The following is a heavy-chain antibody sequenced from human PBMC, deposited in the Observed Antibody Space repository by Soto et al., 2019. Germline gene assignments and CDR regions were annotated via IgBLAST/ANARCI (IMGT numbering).Heavy chain of an antibody. CDR1: GFTFSSYG. D-gene: IGHD5-18*01. V-gene: IGHV3-30*18. CDR3: AKDLGWIQLWSPRGYYYGMDV. Sequence: QVQLVESGGGVVQPGRSPRLSCAASGFTFSSYGMHWVRQAPGKGLEWVAVISYDGSNKYYADSVKGRFTISRDNSKNTLYLQMNSLRAEDTAVYYCAKDLGWIQLWSPRGYYYGMDVWGQGTTVTVSS. J-gene: IGHJ6*02. CDR2: ISYDGSNK.